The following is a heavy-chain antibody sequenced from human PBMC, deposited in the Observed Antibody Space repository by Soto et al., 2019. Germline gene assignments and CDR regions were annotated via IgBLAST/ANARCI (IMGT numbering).Heavy chain of an antibody. V-gene: IGHV1-69*01. Sequence: QVQLVQSGAEVKKPGSSGKVSCKASGGTFSSYAISWVRQAPGQGLEWMGGIIPIFGTANYAQKFQGRVTITADESTSTAYMELSSLRSEDTAVYYCTYDFWSGYYPNWFDPWGQGTLVTVSS. CDR1: GGTFSSYA. D-gene: IGHD3-3*01. CDR3: TYDFWSGYYPNWFDP. CDR2: IIPIFGTA. J-gene: IGHJ5*02.